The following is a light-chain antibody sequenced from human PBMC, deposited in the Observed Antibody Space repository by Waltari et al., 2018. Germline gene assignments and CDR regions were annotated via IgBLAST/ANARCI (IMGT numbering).Light chain of an antibody. CDR3: QTGGHGTWV. J-gene: IGLJ3*02. Sequence: QLVLTQSPSASASLGASVKLTCPLSSGHSSNVIAWLQQRPEKGPRYLMKVNSDGSHTKGDEIPDRFSGSGSGAERYLTISRLQSEDEADYYCQTGGHGTWVFGGGTKLTVL. CDR1: SGHSSNV. CDR2: VNSDGSH. V-gene: IGLV4-69*01.